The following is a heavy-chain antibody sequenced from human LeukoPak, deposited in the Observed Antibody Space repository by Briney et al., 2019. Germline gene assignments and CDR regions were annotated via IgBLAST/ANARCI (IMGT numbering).Heavy chain of an antibody. V-gene: IGHV1-69*04. CDR2: IIPILGIA. Sequence: GASVKVSCKASGYTFTGYYMHWARQAPGQGLEWMGRIIPILGIANYAQKFQGRVTITADKSTSTAYMELSSLRSEDTAVYYCARDFSGSYPKGDYWGQGTLVTVSS. J-gene: IGHJ4*02. D-gene: IGHD1-26*01. CDR1: GYTFTGYY. CDR3: ARDFSGSYPKGDY.